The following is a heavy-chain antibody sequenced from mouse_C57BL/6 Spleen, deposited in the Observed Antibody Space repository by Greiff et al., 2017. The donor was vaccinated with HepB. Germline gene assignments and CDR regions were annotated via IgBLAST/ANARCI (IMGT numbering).Heavy chain of an antibody. D-gene: IGHD1-1*01. CDR3: ARMDYYGSSDY. J-gene: IGHJ2*01. CDR2: IDPSDSET. CDR1: GYTFTSYW. Sequence: VQLQQSGAELVRPGSSVKLSCKASGYTFTSYWMHWVKQRPIQGLEWIGNIDPSDSETHYNQKFKDKATLTVDKSSSTAYMQLSSLTSEDSAVYYCARMDYYGSSDYWGQGTTLTVSS. V-gene: IGHV1-52*01.